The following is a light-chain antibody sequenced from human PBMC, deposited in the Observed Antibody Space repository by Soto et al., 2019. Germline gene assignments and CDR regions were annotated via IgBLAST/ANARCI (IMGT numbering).Light chain of an antibody. CDR2: WAS. CDR3: QQCSANPVT. Sequence: DIVMTQSPDSLAVSLGERATINCKSSQSILWRSNNRDCLAWHQQKPGQPPKLLIYWASTRKSGVPDRFTGSGSGTDFTLTIGSVQAEDVAVYFCQQCSANPVTFGQGTKLEIK. V-gene: IGKV4-1*01. CDR1: QSILWRSNNRDC. J-gene: IGKJ2*01.